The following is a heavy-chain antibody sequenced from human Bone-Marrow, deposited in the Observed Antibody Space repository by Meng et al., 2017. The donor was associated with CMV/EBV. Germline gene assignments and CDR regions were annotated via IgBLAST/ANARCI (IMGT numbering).Heavy chain of an antibody. CDR1: GGSISSSSYY. Sequence: GSLRLSCTVSGGSISSSSYYWGWIRQPPGKGLEWIGSIYYSGSTYYNPSLKSRVTISVDTSKNQFSLKLSSVTAADTAVYYCARHPGRRYDNWFNPWGQGTVVTVPS. J-gene: IGHJ5*02. CDR3: ARHPGRRYDNWFNP. V-gene: IGHV4-39*01. D-gene: IGHD1-1*01. CDR2: IYYSGST.